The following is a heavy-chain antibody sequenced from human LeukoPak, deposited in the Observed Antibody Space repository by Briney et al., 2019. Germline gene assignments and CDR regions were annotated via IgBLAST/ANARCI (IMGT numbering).Heavy chain of an antibody. Sequence: GGSLRLSCAASGFTSSNAWMSWVRQAPGKGLEWVGRIKSKTDGGTTDYAAPVKGRFTISRDDSKNTLYLQMNSLKTEDTAVYYCTSRDRTVAGDYWGQGTLVTVSS. J-gene: IGHJ4*02. CDR3: TSRDRTVAGDY. CDR1: GFTSSNAW. CDR2: IKSKTDGGTT. D-gene: IGHD6-19*01. V-gene: IGHV3-15*01.